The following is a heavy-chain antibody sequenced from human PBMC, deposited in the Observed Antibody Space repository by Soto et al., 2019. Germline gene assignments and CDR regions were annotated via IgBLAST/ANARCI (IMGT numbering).Heavy chain of an antibody. D-gene: IGHD2-21*02. CDR2: INPSGGST. J-gene: IGHJ3*02. CDR3: ARVSVRVTAKRLGAFDI. Sequence: ALVKVSCKASGYTFTSYYMHWVRQAPGQGLEWMGIINPSGGSTSYAQKFQGRVTMTRDTSTSTVYMELSSLRSEDTAVYYCARVSVRVTAKRLGAFDIWGQGIMVTGS. CDR1: GYTFTSYY. V-gene: IGHV1-46*01.